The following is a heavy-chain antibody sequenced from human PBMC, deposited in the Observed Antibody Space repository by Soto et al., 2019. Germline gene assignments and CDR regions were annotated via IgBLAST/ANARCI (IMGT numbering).Heavy chain of an antibody. Sequence: PGGSLRLSCAASGFTFSSYAMSWVRQAPGKGLEWVSAISGSGGSTYYADSVKGRFTISRDNSKNTLYLQMNSLRAEDTAAYYCAKDRLSSTSLYYFDYWGQGTLVTVSS. J-gene: IGHJ4*02. CDR3: AKDRLSSTSLYYFDY. V-gene: IGHV3-23*01. CDR2: ISGSGGST. CDR1: GFTFSSYA. D-gene: IGHD2-2*01.